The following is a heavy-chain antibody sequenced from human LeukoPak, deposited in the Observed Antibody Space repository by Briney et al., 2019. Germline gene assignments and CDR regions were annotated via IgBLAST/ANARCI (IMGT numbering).Heavy chain of an antibody. CDR1: GFTVSSNY. CDR3: AKDYRWPPHY. D-gene: IGHD2-8*02. Sequence: GGSLRLSCAASGFTVSSNYMSWVRQAPGKGLEWVSAISGSGGSTYYADSVKGRFTISRDNSKNTLYLQMNSLRAEDTAVYYCAKDYRWPPHYWGQGTLVTVSS. CDR2: ISGSGGST. J-gene: IGHJ4*02. V-gene: IGHV3-23*01.